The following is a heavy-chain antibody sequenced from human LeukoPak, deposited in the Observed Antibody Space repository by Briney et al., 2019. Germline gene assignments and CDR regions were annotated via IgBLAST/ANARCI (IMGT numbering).Heavy chain of an antibody. CDR3: ARVREDYDSSGPNTLHFPDY. CDR2: ISAYNGNT. J-gene: IGHJ4*02. Sequence: ASVKVSCKASGYTFTSYGISWVRQAPGQGLEWMGWISAYNGNTNYAQKLQGRVTMTTDTSTSTAYTELRSLRSDDTAVYYCARVREDYDSSGPNTLHFPDYWGQGTLVTVSS. V-gene: IGHV1-18*01. D-gene: IGHD3-22*01. CDR1: GYTFTSYG.